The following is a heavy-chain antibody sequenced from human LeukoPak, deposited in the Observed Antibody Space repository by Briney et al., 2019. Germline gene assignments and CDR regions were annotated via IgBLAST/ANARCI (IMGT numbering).Heavy chain of an antibody. J-gene: IGHJ3*02. CDR1: GFIFSTYS. D-gene: IGHD3-3*01. CDR2: ISSSSSYI. V-gene: IGHV3-21*01. CDR3: ARAERFLEWDDAFDI. Sequence: GGSLRLSCAASGFIFSTYSMTWVRQAPGKGLEWVSFISSSSSYIYYADSVKGRFTISRDNAKNSLYLQMNSLRAEDTAMYYCARAERFLEWDDAFDIWGQGTMVTVSS.